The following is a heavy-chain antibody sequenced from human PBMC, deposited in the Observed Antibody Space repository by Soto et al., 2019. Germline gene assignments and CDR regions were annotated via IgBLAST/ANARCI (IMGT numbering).Heavy chain of an antibody. Sequence: EVQLLESGGGLVQPGGSLRLSCAASGFTFSSYAMSWVRQAPGKGLEWVSAISGSGGSTYYADSVKGRFTISRDNSNNALYLQMNSLSAEDTAVDYCAKGWGYIVLMFDYWGQGTLVTVSS. D-gene: IGHD2-8*01. J-gene: IGHJ4*02. V-gene: IGHV3-23*01. CDR3: AKGWGYIVLMFDY. CDR2: ISGSGGST. CDR1: GFTFSSYA.